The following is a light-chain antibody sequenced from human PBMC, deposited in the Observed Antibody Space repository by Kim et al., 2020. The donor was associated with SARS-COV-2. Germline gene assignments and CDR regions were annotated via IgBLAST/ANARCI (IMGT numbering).Light chain of an antibody. J-gene: IGKJ1*01. V-gene: IGKV1D-16*01. Sequence: IQMTQSPSSLSASVGDRVTISCRASQGISSWLAWYQLKPGKAPKSLIYAASSLQSGVPSRFSGSGSGTEFTLTISSLQPEDFATYYSEQYERDTRTFGQRTKREIK. CDR3: EQYERDTRT. CDR1: QGISSW. CDR2: AAS.